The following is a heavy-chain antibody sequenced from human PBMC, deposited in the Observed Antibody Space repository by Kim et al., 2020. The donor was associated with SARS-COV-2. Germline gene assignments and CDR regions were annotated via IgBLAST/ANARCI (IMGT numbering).Heavy chain of an antibody. J-gene: IGHJ5*02. CDR1: GGSISSGGYY. D-gene: IGHD3-3*01. Sequence: SETLSLTCTVSGGSISSGGYYWSWIRQHPGKGLEWSGYIYYSGSTYYNPSLKSRVTISVDTSKNQFSLKLSSVTAADTAVYYCARGASITIFGVVILGGAFDTWGQGTLVTVSS. CDR3: ARGASITIFGVVILGGAFDT. CDR2: IYYSGST. V-gene: IGHV4-31*03.